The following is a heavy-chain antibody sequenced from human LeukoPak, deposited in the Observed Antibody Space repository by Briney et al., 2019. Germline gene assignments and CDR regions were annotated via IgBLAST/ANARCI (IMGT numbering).Heavy chain of an antibody. CDR1: GYTFTGYY. CDR3: ARGDVVVPAASGALANYYYGMDV. CDR2: INPNSGGT. D-gene: IGHD2-2*01. V-gene: IGHV1-2*02. Sequence: ASVKVSCKASGYTFTGYYMHWVRQAPGQGLEWMGWINPNSGGTNYAQKFQGRVTMTRDTSISTAYMELSRLRSDDTAVYYCARGDVVVPAASGALANYYYGMDVWGQGTTVTASS. J-gene: IGHJ6*02.